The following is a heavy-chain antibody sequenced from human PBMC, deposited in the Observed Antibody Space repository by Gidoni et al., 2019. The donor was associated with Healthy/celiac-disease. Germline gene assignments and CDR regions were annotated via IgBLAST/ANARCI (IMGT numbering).Heavy chain of an antibody. CDR1: GGSISSSSYY. CDR2: IYYSGST. D-gene: IGHD3-22*01. CDR3: ASRPTVYYYDSSENFDY. J-gene: IGHJ4*02. Sequence: QLQLQESGPGLVKPSETLSLTCTVSGGSISSSSYYWGWIRQPPGKGLEWIGSIYYSGSTYYNPSLKSRVTISVDTSKNQFSLKLSSVTAADTAVYYCASRPTVYYYDSSENFDYWGQGTLVTVSS. V-gene: IGHV4-39*01.